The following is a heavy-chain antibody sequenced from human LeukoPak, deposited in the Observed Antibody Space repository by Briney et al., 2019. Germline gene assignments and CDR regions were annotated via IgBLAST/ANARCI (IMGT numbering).Heavy chain of an antibody. CDR3: ARESKYYYYYYMDV. CDR2: IKQDGSEK. Sequence: PGGSLRLSCAASGFTFSSYSMSWVRRAPGKGLEWVANIKQDGSEKYYVDSVKGRFTISRDNAKNSLYLQMNSLRAEDTAVYYCARESKYYYYYYMDVWGKGTTVTVSS. CDR1: GFTFSSYS. V-gene: IGHV3-7*01. J-gene: IGHJ6*03.